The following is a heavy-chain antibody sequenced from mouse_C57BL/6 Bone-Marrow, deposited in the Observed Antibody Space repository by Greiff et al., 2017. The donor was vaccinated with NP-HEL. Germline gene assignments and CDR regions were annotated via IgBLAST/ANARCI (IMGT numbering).Heavy chain of an antibody. D-gene: IGHD3-2*02. V-gene: IGHV1-74*01. CDR1: GYTFTSYW. J-gene: IGHJ2*01. CDR2: IHPSDSDT. CDR3: AIKFAAQACFDY. Sequence: QVQLQQPGAELVKPGASVKVSCKASGYTFTSYWMHWVKQRPGQGLEWIGRIHPSDSDTNYNQKLKGKATLTVDKSSSTAYMHLSSLTSEDSAVFYCAIKFAAQACFDYWGQGTTLTVSS.